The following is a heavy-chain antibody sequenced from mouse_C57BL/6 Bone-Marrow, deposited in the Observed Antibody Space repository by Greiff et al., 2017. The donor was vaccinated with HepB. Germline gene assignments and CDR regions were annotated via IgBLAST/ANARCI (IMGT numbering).Heavy chain of an antibody. CDR1: GFTFSSYA. J-gene: IGHJ3*01. CDR3: ARDPDGNYVFWFAY. V-gene: IGHV5-4*01. Sequence: QLVESGGGLVKPGGSLKLSCAASGFTFSSYAMSWVRQTPEKRLEWVATISDCGSYTYYPDNVKGRFTISRDNAKNNLYLQMSHLKSEDTAMYYCARDPDGNYVFWFAYWGQGTLVTVSA. D-gene: IGHD2-1*01. CDR2: ISDCGSYT.